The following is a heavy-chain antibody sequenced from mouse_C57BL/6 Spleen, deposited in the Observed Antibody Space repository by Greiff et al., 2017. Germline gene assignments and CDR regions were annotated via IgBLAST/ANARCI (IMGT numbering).Heavy chain of an antibody. V-gene: IGHV1-9*01. CDR1: GYTFTGYW. CDR2: ILPGSGST. J-gene: IGHJ2*01. Sequence: VQLQQSGAELMKPGASVKLSCKATGYTFTGYWIEWVKQRPGHGLEWIGEILPGSGSTKCNEKFKGKATFTADTSSNTAYMQLSSLTTEDSAIYYCRSGAYYFDYWGQGTTLTVSS. CDR3: RSGAYYFDY.